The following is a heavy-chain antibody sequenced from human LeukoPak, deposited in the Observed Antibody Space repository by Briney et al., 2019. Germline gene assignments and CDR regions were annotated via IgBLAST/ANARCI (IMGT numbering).Heavy chain of an antibody. Sequence: SVKVSCKASGGTFSSYAISWVRQAPGQGLEWMGGIIPIFGTANYAQKLQGRVTMTTDTSTSTAYMELRSLRSDDTAVYYCARVMTYSSGWYKGRYYFDYWGQGTLVTVSS. CDR1: GGTFSSYA. CDR3: ARVMTYSSGWYKGRYYFDY. D-gene: IGHD6-19*01. CDR2: IIPIFGTA. V-gene: IGHV1-69*05. J-gene: IGHJ4*02.